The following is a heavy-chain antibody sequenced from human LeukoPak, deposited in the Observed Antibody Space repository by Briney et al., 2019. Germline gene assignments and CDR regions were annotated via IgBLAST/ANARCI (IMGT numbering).Heavy chain of an antibody. CDR3: AKDLDYTTSVYYFDC. CDR2: IGAGGTFT. CDR1: GFTFSRYA. D-gene: IGHD4-11*01. V-gene: IGHV3-23*01. Sequence: GGSLRLSCTASGFTFSRYAMNWVRQAPGKGLEWVSGIGAGGTFTYYADSVKGRFTIFRDNSRNTLYLQMNSLRADDTAVYYCAKDLDYTTSVYYFDCWGQGTLVTVSS. J-gene: IGHJ4*02.